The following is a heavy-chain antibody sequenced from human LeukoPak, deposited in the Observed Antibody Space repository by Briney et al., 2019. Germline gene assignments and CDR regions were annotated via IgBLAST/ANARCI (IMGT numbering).Heavy chain of an antibody. J-gene: IGHJ4*02. D-gene: IGHD2-2*02. V-gene: IGHV3-48*02. CDR3: ASPARSSTSCYKY. CDR2: ISSSSSTI. CDR1: GFTLSSYS. Sequence: PGGSLRLSCEASGFTLSSYSMNWVRQAPGKGLEWLSYISSSSSTIYYADSVKGRFTISRDNAKNSLYLQMNSLRDEDTAVYYCASPARSSTSCYKYWGQGTLVTVSS.